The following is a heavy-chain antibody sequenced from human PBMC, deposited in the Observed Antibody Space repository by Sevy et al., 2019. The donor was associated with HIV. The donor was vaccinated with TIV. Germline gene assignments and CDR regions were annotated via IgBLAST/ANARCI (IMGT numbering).Heavy chain of an antibody. V-gene: IGHV4-30-4*01. CDR1: GGSVSNGEYY. CDR3: ASKRGYTHGPFES. CDR2: IYYSGSG. Sequence: SETLSLTCDVSGGSVSNGEYYWSWIRQPPGKGLEWFGYIYYSGSGYYNPFLKSRVTISVDTSKNQFSLKLKSVTAADTAIYYCASKRGYTHGPFESWGQGTLVTVSS. D-gene: IGHD5-12*01. J-gene: IGHJ4*02.